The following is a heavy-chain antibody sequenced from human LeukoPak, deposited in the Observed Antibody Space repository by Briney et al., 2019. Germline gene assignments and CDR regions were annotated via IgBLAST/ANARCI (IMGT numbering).Heavy chain of an antibody. CDR1: GFTFSSYG. J-gene: IGHJ4*02. V-gene: IGHV3-30*02. CDR3: AKDHDLWSGYYPPKYYFDY. CDR2: IRYDGSNK. D-gene: IGHD3-3*01. Sequence: GGSLRLSCAASGFTFSSYGMHWVRQAPGKGLEWVAFIRYDGSNKYYADSVKGRFTISRDNSKNTLYLQMNSLRAEDTAVYYCAKDHDLWSGYYPPKYYFDYWGQGTLVTVSS.